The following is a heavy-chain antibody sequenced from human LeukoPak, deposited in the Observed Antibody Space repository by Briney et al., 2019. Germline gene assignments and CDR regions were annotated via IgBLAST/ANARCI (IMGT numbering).Heavy chain of an antibody. V-gene: IGHV1-18*01. D-gene: IGHD6-19*01. J-gene: IGHJ1*01. CDR1: GYTFTSYG. CDR3: ATNGYSSGWYEGRDFQH. Sequence: ASVKVSCKASGYTFTSYGISWVRQAPGQGLEWMGWISAYNGNTNYAQKFQGRVTMTEDTSTDTAYMELSSLRSEDTAVYYCATNGYSSGWYEGRDFQHWGQGTLVTVSS. CDR2: ISAYNGNT.